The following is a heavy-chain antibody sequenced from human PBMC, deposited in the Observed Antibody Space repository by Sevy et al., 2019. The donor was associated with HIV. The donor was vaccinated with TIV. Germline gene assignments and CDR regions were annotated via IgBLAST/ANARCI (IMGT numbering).Heavy chain of an antibody. Sequence: GGSLRLSCEASGFSFSDYNMDWVRQAPGRGLEWLGRSGNKANIYITQYAASVKGRFSISRDDLKNSLSLQMNSLNTEDTAVYYCARELWYGELGGWFDPWGQGTLVTVSS. CDR2: SGNKANIYIT. V-gene: IGHV3-72*01. CDR3: ARELWYGELGGWFDP. D-gene: IGHD3-10*01. CDR1: GFSFSDYN. J-gene: IGHJ5*02.